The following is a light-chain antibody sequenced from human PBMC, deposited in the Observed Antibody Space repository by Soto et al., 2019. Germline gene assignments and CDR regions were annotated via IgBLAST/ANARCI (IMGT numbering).Light chain of an antibody. Sequence: QSVLTQPASVSGSPGQSITISCTGTSSDVGIYNLVSWYQQHPGKAPKLMISEGSKRPSGVSNRFSGSNSGNTASLTISGLQAEDEADYYCCSYGTTSLYVFGTGTQLTVL. CDR3: CSYGTTSLYV. V-gene: IGLV2-23*01. J-gene: IGLJ1*01. CDR1: SSDVGIYNL. CDR2: EGS.